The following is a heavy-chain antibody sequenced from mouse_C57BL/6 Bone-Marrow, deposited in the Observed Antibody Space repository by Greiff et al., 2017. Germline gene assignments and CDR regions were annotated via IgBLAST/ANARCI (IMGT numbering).Heavy chain of an antibody. CDR1: GYTFTSYW. CDR3: ARDGYYWYFDV. J-gene: IGHJ1*03. V-gene: IGHV1-50*01. CDR2: LDPSDSYT. D-gene: IGHD2-3*01. Sequence: VKLKQPGAELVKPGASVKLSCKASGYTFTSYWMQWVKQRPGQGLEWIGELDPSDSYTNYNQKFKGKATWTVDTSSSTAYMQLSSLTSEDSAVYYCARDGYYWYFDVWGTGTTVTVSS.